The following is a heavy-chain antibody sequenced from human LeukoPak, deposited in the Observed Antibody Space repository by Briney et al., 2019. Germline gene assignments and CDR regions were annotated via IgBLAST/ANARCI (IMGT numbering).Heavy chain of an antibody. J-gene: IGHJ5*02. CDR1: GFSFSSYA. CDR3: ARARWVSNADAVS. CDR2: MKGGGGDT. D-gene: IGHD1-1*01. V-gene: IGHV3-23*02. Sequence: AGGSLRLSCAASGFSFSSYAVRWVRQAPAGGLEWVSSMKGGGGDTFYGDSVKGRFTLPRDDSRNTVYLQLNSLRVEDTAVYYCARARWVSNADAVSWGQGTLVTVSS.